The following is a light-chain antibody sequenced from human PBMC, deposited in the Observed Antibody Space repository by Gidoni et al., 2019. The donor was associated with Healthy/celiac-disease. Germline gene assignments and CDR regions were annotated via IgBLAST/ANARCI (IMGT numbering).Light chain of an antibody. CDR1: KLGDKY. J-gene: IGLJ2*01. Sequence: SYELTQPPSVSVSPGQPASITCSGDKLGDKYACWYQQQPGQSPVLVICQDSKRPSGIPERFSGSNSGNTATLTISGTQAMDEADYYCQAWDSSTEGVVFGGGTKLTVL. V-gene: IGLV3-1*01. CDR3: QAWDSSTEGVV. CDR2: QDS.